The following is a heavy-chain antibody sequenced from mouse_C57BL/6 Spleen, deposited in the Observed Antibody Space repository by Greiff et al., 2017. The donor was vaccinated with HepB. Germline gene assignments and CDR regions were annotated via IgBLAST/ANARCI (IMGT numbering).Heavy chain of an antibody. CDR1: GYTFTSYW. Sequence: QVHVKQPGAELVKPGASVKLSCKASGYTFTSYWMQWVKQRPGQGLEWIGEIDPSDSYTNYNQKFKGKATLTVDTSSSTAYMQLSSLTSEDSAVYYCASNFHYWGQGTTLTVSS. CDR3: ASNFHY. CDR2: IDPSDSYT. V-gene: IGHV1-50*01. J-gene: IGHJ2*01.